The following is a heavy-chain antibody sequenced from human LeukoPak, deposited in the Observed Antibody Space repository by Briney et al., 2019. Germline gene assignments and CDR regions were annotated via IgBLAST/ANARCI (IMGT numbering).Heavy chain of an antibody. V-gene: IGHV3-23*01. J-gene: IGHJ4*02. CDR1: GFTFSSHG. D-gene: IGHD3-22*01. CDR2: ISGSGDNT. Sequence: GGSLRLSCAASGFTFSSHGMSWVRQAPGKGLEWVSTISGSGDNTYYADSVKGRFTISRDNSKNSLYLQMNSLRAEDTAVYYCARDLLVGGSGYHYWGQGTLVTVSS. CDR3: ARDLLVGGSGYHY.